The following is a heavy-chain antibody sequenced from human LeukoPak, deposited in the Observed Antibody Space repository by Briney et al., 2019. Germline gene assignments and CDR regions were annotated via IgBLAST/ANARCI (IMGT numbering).Heavy chain of an antibody. J-gene: IGHJ4*02. Sequence: PGGSLRLSCAASGFTFSSYAMSWVRQAPGKGLERVSAISGGDRSTHYADSVKGRFTISRDSSKNTLYLQMSSLRVDDTAVYYCAKVHYYDSSGMGGFDHWGQGTLVTVSS. CDR3: AKVHYYDSSGMGGFDH. CDR2: ISGGDRST. CDR1: GFTFSSYA. D-gene: IGHD3-22*01. V-gene: IGHV3-23*01.